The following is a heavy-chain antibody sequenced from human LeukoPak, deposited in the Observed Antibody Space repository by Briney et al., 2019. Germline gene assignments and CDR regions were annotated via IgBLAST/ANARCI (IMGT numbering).Heavy chain of an antibody. CDR1: GFTSTDAW. CDR2: IKAKANGWTT. J-gene: IGHJ5*02. CDR3: TTGSYEGP. Sequence: PRGSLSPSCTASGFTSTDAWINWVRQSPRNGLEWFGRIKAKANGWTTQYAAPVTGRLTIPRDDLKNILFLQINSLKTEDTTVYCCTTGSYEGPWGERTLVTVSS. V-gene: IGHV3-15*01. D-gene: IGHD3-16*01.